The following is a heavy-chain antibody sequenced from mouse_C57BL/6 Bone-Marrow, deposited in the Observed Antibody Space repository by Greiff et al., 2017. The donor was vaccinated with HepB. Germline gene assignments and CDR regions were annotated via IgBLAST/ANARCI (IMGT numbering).Heavy chain of an antibody. J-gene: IGHJ2*01. D-gene: IGHD2-2*01. CDR1: GYTFTSYW. CDR2: IDPSDSYT. Sequence: QVQLQQPGAELVMPGASVKLSCKASGYTFTSYWMHWVKQRPGQGLEWIGEIDPSDSYTNYNQKFKGKSTLTVDKSSSTAYMQLSSPTSEDSAVYYCAIYGYDSYWGQGTTLTVSS. V-gene: IGHV1-69*01. CDR3: AIYGYDSY.